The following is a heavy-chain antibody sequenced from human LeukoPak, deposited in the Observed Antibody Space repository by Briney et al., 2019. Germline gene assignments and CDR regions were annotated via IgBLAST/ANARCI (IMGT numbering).Heavy chain of an antibody. CDR2: IYYSGST. CDR3: AREADDSSGYLYNWFDP. V-gene: IGHV4-31*03. Sequence: SETLSLTCTVSGGSISSGGYYWSWIRQHPGKGLEWIGYIYYSGSTYYNPSLKSRVTISVDTSKNQFSLKLSSVTAADTAVYYCAREADDSSGYLYNWFDPGGQGTLVTVSS. D-gene: IGHD3-22*01. J-gene: IGHJ5*02. CDR1: GGSISSGGYY.